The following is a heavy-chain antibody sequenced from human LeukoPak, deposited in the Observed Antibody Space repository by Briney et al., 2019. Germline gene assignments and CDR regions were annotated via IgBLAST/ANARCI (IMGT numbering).Heavy chain of an antibody. J-gene: IGHJ6*04. V-gene: IGHV1-46*01. CDR1: GYTFTSYY. D-gene: IGHD6-13*01. CDR3: ARAIIASIAAAATDV. Sequence: ASVKVSCKASGYTFTSYYMHWVRQAPGQGLEWMGIINPSGGSTSYAQKFQGRVTMTRDTSISTAYMGLSRLRSVDTPLYYCARAIIASIAAAATDVWGKGTTVTISS. CDR2: INPSGGST.